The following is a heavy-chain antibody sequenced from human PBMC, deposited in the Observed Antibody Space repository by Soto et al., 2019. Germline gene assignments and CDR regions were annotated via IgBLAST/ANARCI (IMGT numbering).Heavy chain of an antibody. CDR2: IYYSGRT. Sequence: QVQLQESGPGLVKPSQTLSLTCTVSGGSISSGGYYWSWIREHPGKGLEWIGYIYYSGRTCYRPSLKSRVTLSVDTSKNQFSLKLISVTAADTAVYYCARGGGLVHLFDYWGQGTLVTVSS. V-gene: IGHV4-31*03. CDR1: GGSISSGGYY. J-gene: IGHJ4*02. D-gene: IGHD1-26*01. CDR3: ARGGGLVHLFDY.